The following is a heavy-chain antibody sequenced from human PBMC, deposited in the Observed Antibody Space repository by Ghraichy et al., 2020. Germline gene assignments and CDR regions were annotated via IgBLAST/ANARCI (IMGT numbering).Heavy chain of an antibody. CDR2: INHSGST. D-gene: IGHD6-13*01. V-gene: IGHV4-34*01. Sequence: SETLSLTCAVYGGSFSGYYWSWIRQPPGKGLEWIGEINHSGSTNYNPSLKSRVTISVDTSKNQFSLKLSSVTAADTAVYYCARGLAAAGTPGSYFYYWGQGTLVTVSS. J-gene: IGHJ4*02. CDR3: ARGLAAAGTPGSYFYY. CDR1: GGSFSGYY.